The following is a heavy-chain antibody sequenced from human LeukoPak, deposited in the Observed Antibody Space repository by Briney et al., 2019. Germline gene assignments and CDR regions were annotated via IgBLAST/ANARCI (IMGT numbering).Heavy chain of an antibody. J-gene: IGHJ4*02. CDR3: AKGNWNMAY. CDR2: IWYDGSNK. Sequence: GRSLRLSCAASGFTFSSYGMHWVRQAPGKGLEWVAVIWYDGSNKYYADSVKGRFTISRDNSKNTLYLRMNSLRAEDTAVYYLAKGNWNMAYGGQETLVTVSS. V-gene: IGHV3-33*06. D-gene: IGHD1/OR15-1a*01. CDR1: GFTFSSYG.